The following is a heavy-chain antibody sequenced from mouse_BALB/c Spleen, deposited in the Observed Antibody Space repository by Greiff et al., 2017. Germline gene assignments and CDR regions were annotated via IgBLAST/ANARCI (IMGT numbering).Heavy chain of an antibody. CDR3: ARCDDYDAWFAY. V-gene: IGHV1S29*02. CDR2: IYPYNGGT. J-gene: IGHJ3*01. CDR1: GYSFTDYN. D-gene: IGHD2-4*01. Sequence: VQLQQSGPELVKPWASVSISCTASGYSFTDYNMHWVKQSHGKSLEWIGYIYPYNGGTGYNQKFKSKATLTVDNSSSTAYMELRSLTSEDSAVYYCARCDDYDAWFAYWGQGTLVTVAA.